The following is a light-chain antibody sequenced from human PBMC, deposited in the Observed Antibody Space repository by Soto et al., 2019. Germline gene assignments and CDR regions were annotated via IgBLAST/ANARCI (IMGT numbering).Light chain of an antibody. CDR3: SSYTSSSTHV. CDR1: SSDIGSITF. Sequence: QSPLTQPASVSGSPGQSITISCTGTSSDIGSITFVSWYQQHPGKVPKLMIFDVNRRPSGVSDRFSGSKSGNTASLTISGLQAEDEGDYYCSSYTSSSTHVFGSGTKLTVL. V-gene: IGLV2-14*03. CDR2: DVN. J-gene: IGLJ1*01.